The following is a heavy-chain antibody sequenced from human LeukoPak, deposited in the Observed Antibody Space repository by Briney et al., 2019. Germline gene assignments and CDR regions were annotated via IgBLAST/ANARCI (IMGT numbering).Heavy chain of an antibody. V-gene: IGHV1-2*02. CDR3: ARVNTVSYYFDY. D-gene: IGHD4-17*01. CDR2: INPNSGGT. J-gene: IGHJ4*02. CDR1: GYTFTGYY. Sequence: ASVKVPCKASGYTFTGYYMHWVRQAPGQGLEWMGWINPNSGGTNYAQKFQGRVTMTRDTSISTAYMELSRLRSDDTAVYYCARVNTVSYYFDYWGQGTLVTVSS.